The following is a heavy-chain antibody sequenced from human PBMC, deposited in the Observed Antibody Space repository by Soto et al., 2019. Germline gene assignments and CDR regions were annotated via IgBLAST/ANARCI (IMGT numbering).Heavy chain of an antibody. Sequence: QVQLVQSGGEVKKPGASVKVSCKASGYTFTSSGLSWVRQAPGQGLERMGWISTYNGNTKYEQRFQDRVTMTIHTSTSTAYMELRSLRSDDTAIYYCARAGEIPYYYYGMDVWGQGTTVTVSS. CDR1: GYTFTSSG. V-gene: IGHV1-18*01. D-gene: IGHD3-10*01. CDR3: ARAGEIPYYYYGMDV. J-gene: IGHJ6*02. CDR2: ISTYNGNT.